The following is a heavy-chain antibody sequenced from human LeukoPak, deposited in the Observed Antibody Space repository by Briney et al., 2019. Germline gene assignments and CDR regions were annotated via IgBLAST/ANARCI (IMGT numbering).Heavy chain of an antibody. Sequence: SQTLSLTCTVSGGSISSGSYYWSWIRQPAGKGLEWIGRIYTSGSTNYNPSLKSRVTTSVDTSKNQFSLKLSSVTAADTAVYYCARGSVTGGWFDPWGQGTLVTVSS. V-gene: IGHV4-61*02. D-gene: IGHD2-21*02. CDR1: GGSISSGSYY. CDR2: IYTSGST. CDR3: ARGSVTGGWFDP. J-gene: IGHJ5*02.